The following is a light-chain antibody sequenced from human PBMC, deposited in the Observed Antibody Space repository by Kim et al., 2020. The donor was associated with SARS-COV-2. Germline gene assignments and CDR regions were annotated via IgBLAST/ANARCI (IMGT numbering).Light chain of an antibody. CDR1: SGRIASNF. V-gene: IGLV6-57*03. Sequence: SASPGKTVTISCTRSSGRIASNFVQWYQQRPGSAPTSVIYEDNQRPSWVPDRFSGSIDDSFNSASLTISGLKTEDEADYYCQSGRLFGGGTQLTVL. CDR3: QSGRL. CDR2: EDN. J-gene: IGLJ2*01.